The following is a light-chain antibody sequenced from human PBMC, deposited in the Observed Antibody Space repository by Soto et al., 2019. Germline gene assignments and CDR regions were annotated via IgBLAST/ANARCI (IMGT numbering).Light chain of an antibody. CDR1: QNIGTS. J-gene: IGKJ5*01. CDR3: QQRSVWPIT. V-gene: IGKV3-11*01. CDR2: DAS. Sequence: EIVLTQSPATLSLSPGEIATLYFSAGQNIGTSLVWSQQKPGQSPRLLIYDASHRATGVPARFSGSGSGTDFTLTISGLEPEDFAVYYCQQRSVWPITFGQGTRLEIK.